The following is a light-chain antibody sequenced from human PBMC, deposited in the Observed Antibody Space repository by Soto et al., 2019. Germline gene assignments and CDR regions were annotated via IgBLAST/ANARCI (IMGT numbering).Light chain of an antibody. CDR3: CSYAGSSTPLI. CDR1: SSDVGNYNL. CDR2: EVS. V-gene: IGLV2-23*02. Sequence: QSALTQPASVSGSPGQSITISCTGTSSDVGNYNLVSWYQQHPGKAPKLMIYEVSKWPSGVSNRFSGSKSGNTASLTISGLQAEGEADYYCCSYAGSSTPLIFGTGTKLTVL. J-gene: IGLJ1*01.